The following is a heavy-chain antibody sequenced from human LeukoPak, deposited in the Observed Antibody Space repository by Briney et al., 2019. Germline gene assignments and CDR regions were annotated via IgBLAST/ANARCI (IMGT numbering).Heavy chain of an antibody. D-gene: IGHD2/OR15-2a*01. Sequence: GRSLRLSCAASGNYWMHWVRQAPGKGLLWVSHINSDGSWTSYADSVKGRFTISKDNAKNTVYLQMNNLRAEDTAVYYCVSFYETDWGRGTLVTVSS. J-gene: IGHJ4*02. V-gene: IGHV3-74*01. CDR1: GNYW. CDR3: VSFYETD. CDR2: INSDGSWT.